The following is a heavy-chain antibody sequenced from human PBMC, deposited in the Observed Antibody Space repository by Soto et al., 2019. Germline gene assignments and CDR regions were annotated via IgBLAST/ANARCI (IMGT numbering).Heavy chain of an antibody. D-gene: IGHD3-9*01. CDR2: INDRGSI. Sequence: QVQLQQWGAGPLRPLETLSLTCGVSGGSFSGYYWAWIRQSPGKGLAWIGEINDRGSINYNPSLKSRVSISVDTSKKHYSLNLWSVTAADSAVYYCARESHDILTGPPWVWYFDLWGRGTLVTVSS. V-gene: IGHV4-34*01. J-gene: IGHJ2*01. CDR3: ARESHDILTGPPWVWYFDL. CDR1: GGSFSGYY.